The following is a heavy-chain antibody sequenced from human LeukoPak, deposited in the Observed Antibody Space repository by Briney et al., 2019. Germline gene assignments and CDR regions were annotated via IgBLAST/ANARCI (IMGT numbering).Heavy chain of an antibody. J-gene: IGHJ4*02. CDR3: ARDYSSGWPNFDY. CDR2: IIPIFGTA. D-gene: IGHD6-19*01. CDR1: GGTFSSYA. Sequence: ASVKVSCKASGGTFSSYAISWVRQAPGQGLEWMGGIIPIFGTANYAQKFQGRVTMTTDTSTSTAYMELRSLRSDDTAVYYCARDYSSGWPNFDYWGQGTLVTVSS. V-gene: IGHV1-69*05.